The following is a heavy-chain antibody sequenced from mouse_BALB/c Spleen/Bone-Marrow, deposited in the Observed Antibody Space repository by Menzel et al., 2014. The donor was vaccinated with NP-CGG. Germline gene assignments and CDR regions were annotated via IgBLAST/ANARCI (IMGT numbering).Heavy chain of an antibody. J-gene: IGHJ2*01. V-gene: IGHV7-3*02. CDR1: GFTFTDYS. Sequence: EVKVEESGGGLVQPGGSLRLSCATSGFTFTDYSMTWVRQPPGKALEWLGFIRNKANGYTTEYSASVKGRFTISRNNSQSILYLQMNTLRAEDSATYYCARGYYDDYWGQGTTLTVSS. CDR2: IRNKANGYTT. CDR3: ARGYYDDY. D-gene: IGHD2-4*01.